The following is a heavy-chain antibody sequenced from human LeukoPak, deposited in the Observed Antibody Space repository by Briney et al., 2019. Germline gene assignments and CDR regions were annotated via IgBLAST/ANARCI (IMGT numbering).Heavy chain of an antibody. CDR1: GFTFSSYW. D-gene: IGHD3-22*01. CDR3: ARDGTYYYDSSGYYFGY. Sequence: GGSLRLSCAASGFTFSSYWMSWVRQAPGKGLGWVANIKQDGSEKYYVDSVKGRFTISRDNAKNSLYLQMNSLRAEDTAVYYCARDGTYYYDSSGYYFGYWGQGTLVTVSS. J-gene: IGHJ4*02. V-gene: IGHV3-7*01. CDR2: IKQDGSEK.